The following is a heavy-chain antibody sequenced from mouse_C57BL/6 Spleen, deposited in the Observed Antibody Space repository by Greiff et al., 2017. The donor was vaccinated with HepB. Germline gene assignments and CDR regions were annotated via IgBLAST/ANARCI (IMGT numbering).Heavy chain of an antibody. CDR1: GYTFTSYW. CDR3: AYSNAYYYAKDY. D-gene: IGHD2-5*01. V-gene: IGHV1-64*01. Sequence: QVQLQQPGAELVKPGASVKLSCKASGYTFTSYWMHWVKQRPGQGLEWIGMIHPNSGSTNYNEKFKSKATLTVDKSSSTAYMQLSSLTSEDSAVYYCAYSNAYYYAKDYWGQGTSVTVSS. CDR2: IHPNSGST. J-gene: IGHJ4*01.